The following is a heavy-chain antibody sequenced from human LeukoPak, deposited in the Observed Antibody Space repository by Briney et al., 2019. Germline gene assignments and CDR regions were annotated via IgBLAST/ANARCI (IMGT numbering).Heavy chain of an antibody. CDR2: ISGNSDVI. J-gene: IGHJ4*02. CDR1: GFKFDDYA. CDR3: ARVSHSGGSCLDY. D-gene: IGHD2-15*01. V-gene: IGHV3-9*01. Sequence: GGSLRLSCAASGFKFDDYAMHWVRQAPGKGLEWVAAISGNSDVIGYADSVKGRLTISRDNSKNTLYLQMNSLRAEDTAVYYCARVSHSGGSCLDYWGQGTLVTVSS.